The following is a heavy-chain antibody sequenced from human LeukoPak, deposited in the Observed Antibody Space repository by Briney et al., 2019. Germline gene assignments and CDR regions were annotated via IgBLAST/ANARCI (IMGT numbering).Heavy chain of an antibody. CDR2: SSGSGGSK. V-gene: IGHV3-23*01. D-gene: IGHD1-1*01. CDR3: AKPPSGTLNGCDP. J-gene: IGHJ5*02. Sequence: EGSLRLSCAASGFTFSSYAMRWVRQAPGKGLEWVSASSGSGGSKYYADSVKGRFTISRDNSKNTLYLQMNSLRAEDTAVYYCAKPPSGTLNGCDPWGQGTMVTVSS. CDR1: GFTFSSYA.